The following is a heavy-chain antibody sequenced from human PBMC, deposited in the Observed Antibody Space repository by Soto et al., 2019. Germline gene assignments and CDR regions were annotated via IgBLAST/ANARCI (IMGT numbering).Heavy chain of an antibody. CDR2: IYHSGTT. CDR1: GGSISSGGYS. CDR3: ARDDEGYYYYGMDV. J-gene: IGHJ6*02. V-gene: IGHV4-30-2*01. Sequence: SETLSLTCSVAGGSISSGGYSWSWIRQPPGKGLEWIGYIYHSGTTYFNPSLKSRVTISVDTSKNQFSLKLSSVTAADTAVYYCARDDEGYYYYGMDVWGQGTTVTVSS.